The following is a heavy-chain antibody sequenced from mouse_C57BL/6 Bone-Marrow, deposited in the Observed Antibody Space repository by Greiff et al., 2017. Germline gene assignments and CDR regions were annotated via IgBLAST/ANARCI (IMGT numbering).Heavy chain of an antibody. CDR3: ARSGSRPLAY. Sequence: QVQLQQPGAELVRPGASVKMSCKASGYTFTSYTMHWVKQRPGQGLEWIGYINPSSGYTKYNQKFKDKATLTADKSSSAAYMQLSSLTSEDSAVYYCARSGSRPLAYWGQGTLVTVSA. J-gene: IGHJ3*01. D-gene: IGHD1-1*01. CDR1: GYTFTSYT. V-gene: IGHV1-4*01. CDR2: INPSSGYT.